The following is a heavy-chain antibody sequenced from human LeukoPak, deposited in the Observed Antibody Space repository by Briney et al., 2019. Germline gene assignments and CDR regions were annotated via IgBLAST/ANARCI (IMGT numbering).Heavy chain of an antibody. V-gene: IGHV1-18*01. CDR2: ISAYNGNT. CDR1: GYTFTSYG. CDR3: ATSIAAAGIYAFDI. J-gene: IGHJ3*02. D-gene: IGHD6-13*01. Sequence: ASVKVSCKASGYTFTSYGISWVRQAPGQGLEWMGWISAYNGNTNYAQKLQGGVTMTTDTSTSTVYMELSSLRSEDTAVYYCATSIAAAGIYAFDIWGQGTMVTVSS.